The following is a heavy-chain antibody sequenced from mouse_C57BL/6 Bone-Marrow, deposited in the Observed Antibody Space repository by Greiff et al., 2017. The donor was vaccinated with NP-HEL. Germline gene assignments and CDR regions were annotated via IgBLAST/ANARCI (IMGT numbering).Heavy chain of an antibody. V-gene: IGHV3-8*01. D-gene: IGHD2-2*01. J-gene: IGHJ4*01. CDR1: GYSITSYY. CDR2: ISYSGST. Sequence: EVKLMESGPGLAKPSQTLSFTCSVTGYSITSYYWNWIRKFPGNKLEYMGYISYSGSTYYNPSLISRISISRDTSTNQYYLQLNSVTTEDTATYYCASSALWLRGSYCAMGYGGQGTSVPVTS. CDR3: ASSALWLRGSYCAMGY.